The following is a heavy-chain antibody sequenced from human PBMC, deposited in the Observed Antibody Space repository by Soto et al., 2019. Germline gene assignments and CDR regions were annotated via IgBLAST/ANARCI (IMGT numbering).Heavy chain of an antibody. J-gene: IGHJ4*02. D-gene: IGHD1-1*01. CDR3: GTTFEY. CDR2: INNDGSRT. V-gene: IGHV3-74*01. Sequence: GVLRLACADSVFTFSNYWMHWVRQVPGAGLVWVSSINNDGSRTWYADSVRGRIAVPRDKARNLVYLQMNSLRAEDTAVYYCGTTFEYWGQGALVTVSS. CDR1: VFTFSNYW.